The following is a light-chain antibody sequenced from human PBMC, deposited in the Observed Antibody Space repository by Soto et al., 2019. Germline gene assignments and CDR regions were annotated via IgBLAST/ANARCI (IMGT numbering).Light chain of an antibody. CDR2: DGT. V-gene: IGLV2-14*03. CDR3: TSYSSSSTHVV. J-gene: IGLJ2*01. CDR1: SSDVGDFNY. Sequence: QSALTQPASVSGSPGRSVTISCTGSSSDVGDFNYVSWYQHLPGRAPKLIIYDGTNRPSGISYRFSASKSGRTASLTISGLQAEDEAYYYCTSYSSSSTHVVFGGGTKLTVL.